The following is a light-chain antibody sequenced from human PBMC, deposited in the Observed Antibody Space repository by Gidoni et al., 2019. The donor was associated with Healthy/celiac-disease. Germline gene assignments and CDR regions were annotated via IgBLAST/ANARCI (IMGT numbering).Light chain of an antibody. CDR1: NSDVEQYNI. CDR3: CSYAGSTTLTYV. CDR2: EGS. V-gene: IGLV2-23*01. Sequence: QSALTQPASVSGXXXQSITISCTGTNSDVEQYNIVSLYQQHPDKAPKLMIYEGSKRPPGVSNRVSGSNSGNPASLTISGLQAEDEADYYCCSYAGSTTLTYVFGTGXKVTVL. J-gene: IGLJ1*01.